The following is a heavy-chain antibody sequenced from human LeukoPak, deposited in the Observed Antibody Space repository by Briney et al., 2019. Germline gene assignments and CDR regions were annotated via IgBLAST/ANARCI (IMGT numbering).Heavy chain of an antibody. CDR1: GFTFSGSA. Sequence: PGGSLRLSCAASGFTFSGSAMHWVRQASGKGLEWVGRIRSKANSYATAYAASVKGGFTISRDDSKNTAYLQMNSLKTEDTAVYYCTSVLPGYSSGWFDWGQGTLVTVSS. V-gene: IGHV3-73*01. D-gene: IGHD6-19*01. CDR2: IRSKANSYAT. CDR3: TSVLPGYSSGWFD. J-gene: IGHJ4*02.